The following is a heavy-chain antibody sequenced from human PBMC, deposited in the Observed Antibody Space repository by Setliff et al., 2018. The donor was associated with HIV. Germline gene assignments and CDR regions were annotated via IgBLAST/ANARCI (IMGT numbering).Heavy chain of an antibody. D-gene: IGHD2-2*01. J-gene: IGHJ3*02. V-gene: IGHV4-39*02. CDR3: ARGHCSETSCYESDAFDI. Sequence: SETLSLTCTVYGASISNSNSYWGWIRQPPGKRLEWLGSIYSSGSPSYNPSLSSRLTISVDTSKNHVSLKLSSVTAADTAVYYCARGHCSETSCYESDAFDIWGQGTMVTVSS. CDR2: IYSSGSP. CDR1: GASISNSNSY.